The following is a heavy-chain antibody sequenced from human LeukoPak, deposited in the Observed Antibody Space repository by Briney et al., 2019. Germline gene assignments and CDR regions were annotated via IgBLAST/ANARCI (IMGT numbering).Heavy chain of an antibody. V-gene: IGHV4-34*01. D-gene: IGHD5-18*01. CDR1: GGSFSGYY. J-gene: IGHJ5*02. Sequence: LETLSLTCAVYGGSFSGYYWSWIRQPPGKGLEWIGEINHSGSTNYNPSLKSRVTISVDTSKNQFSLKLSSVTAADTAVYYCARSKVQLWLRGWFDPWGQGTLVTVSS. CDR3: ARSKVQLWLRGWFDP. CDR2: INHSGST.